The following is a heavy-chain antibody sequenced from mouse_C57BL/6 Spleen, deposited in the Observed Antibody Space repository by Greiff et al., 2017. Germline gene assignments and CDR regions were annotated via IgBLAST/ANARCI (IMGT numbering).Heavy chain of an antibody. CDR3: AREGDYGNYENYFDY. J-gene: IGHJ2*01. CDR2: IYPGDGDT. CDR1: GYAFSSYW. Sequence: VQLQQSGAELVKPGASVKISCKASGYAFSSYWMNWVKQRPGKGLEWIGQIYPGDGDTNYNGKFKGKATLTADKSSSTAYMQLSSLTSEDSAVYFCAREGDYGNYENYFDYWGQGTTLTVSS. D-gene: IGHD2-1*01. V-gene: IGHV1-80*01.